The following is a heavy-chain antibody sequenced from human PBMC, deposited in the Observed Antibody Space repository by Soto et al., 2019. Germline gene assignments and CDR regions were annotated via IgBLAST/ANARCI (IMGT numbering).Heavy chain of an antibody. Sequence: QITLKESGPTLVKPTQTLTLTCTFSGVSLSTSGVGVGWIRQPPGKAREWLTLIYLYDDKRYSPSLKSRLTITKDTSKNQVVLTMTNMDPVYTATYYCAHGARGSWRYLSWFDTWGQGTRDTVSS. CDR3: AHGARGSWRYLSWFDT. CDR2: IYLYDDK. J-gene: IGHJ5*02. D-gene: IGHD3-10*01. V-gene: IGHV2-5*01. CDR1: GVSLSTSGVG.